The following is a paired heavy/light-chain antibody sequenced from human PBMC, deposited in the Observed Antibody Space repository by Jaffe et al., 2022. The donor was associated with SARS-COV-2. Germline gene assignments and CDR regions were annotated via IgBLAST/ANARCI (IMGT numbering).Heavy chain of an antibody. CDR1: GFNFNVFG. J-gene: IGHJ4*02. CDR3: ARDFNIGWVDY. CDR2: IGHDGNSI. D-gene: IGHD6-19*01. Sequence: QVQLVESGGGVVQPGGSLRLSCAASGFNFNVFGMHWVRQAPGRGLEWVAVIGHDGNSIYYAESVKGRFTISRDNSKNTLYLQLNSLRAEDTAMYFCARDFNIGWVDYWGQGTLVTVSS. V-gene: IGHV3-30*19.
Light chain of an antibody. CDR3: QRRGSWPVT. J-gene: IGKJ1*01. V-gene: IGKV3-11*01. CDR2: GAS. CDR1: QNLGSF. Sequence: EFVLTQSPATLSLSPGERATLSCRASQNLGSFLAWYQQKPGQAPRLLIYGASNRATGIPARFSGSGSGTDFTLTISSLEPEDFAVYYCQRRGSWPVTFGQGTKVEIK.